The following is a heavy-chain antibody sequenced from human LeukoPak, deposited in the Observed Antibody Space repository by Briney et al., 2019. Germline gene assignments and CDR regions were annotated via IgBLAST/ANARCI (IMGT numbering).Heavy chain of an antibody. Sequence: SETLSLTCTVSGYSISSGYYWGWIRQPPGKGLEWIGSIYHSGSTYYNPSLKSRVTISVDTSKNQFSLKLSSVTAADTAVYYCARDGVGRGRTLGSSSVWYYYYYMDVWGKGTTVTVSS. J-gene: IGHJ6*03. V-gene: IGHV4-38-2*02. CDR3: ARDGVGRGRTLGSSSVWYYYYYMDV. D-gene: IGHD6-6*01. CDR1: GYSISSGYY. CDR2: IYHSGST.